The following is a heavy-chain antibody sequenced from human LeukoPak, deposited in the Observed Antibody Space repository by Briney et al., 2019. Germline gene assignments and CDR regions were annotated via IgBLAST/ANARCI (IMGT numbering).Heavy chain of an antibody. CDR3: AREGPRGNSQFDY. J-gene: IGHJ4*02. CDR2: IRYDGINK. D-gene: IGHD2/OR15-2a*01. V-gene: IGHV3-33*01. CDR1: GFTFSNYG. Sequence: GRSLRLSCAASGFTFSNYGMHWVRQAPGKGLEWVALIRYDGINKYYTDSVRGRFTISRENTQNTLYLQMNSLRVEDTALYYCAREGPRGNSQFDYWGQGTLVTVSS.